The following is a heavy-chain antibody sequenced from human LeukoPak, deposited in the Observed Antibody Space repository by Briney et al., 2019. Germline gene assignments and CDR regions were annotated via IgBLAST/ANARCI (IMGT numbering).Heavy chain of an antibody. CDR3: VRNNAMDV. CDR2: VNRDGSET. Sequence: GGSLRLSCAASGFTFSNYWMHWVRQVPGRGPEWVANVNRDGSETYYLDSVKGRFTISRDNAKNSLYLQMNSLRAEDTALYYCVRNNAMDVWGQGTTVIVSS. V-gene: IGHV3-7*03. D-gene: IGHD2-8*01. J-gene: IGHJ6*02. CDR1: GFTFSNYW.